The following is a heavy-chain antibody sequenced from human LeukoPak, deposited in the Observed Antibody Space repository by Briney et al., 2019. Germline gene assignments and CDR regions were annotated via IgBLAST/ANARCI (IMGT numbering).Heavy chain of an antibody. Sequence: GGSLRLSCAASGFTFSSYWMHWVRQGPGKGLVWVSRISTDGSSTDYADSAKGRLTISRENAKNTLYLQMNSLRAEDTAVYYCARTRTLAIAGGFDTWGQGSLVTVSS. CDR2: ISTDGSST. CDR1: GFTFSSYW. D-gene: IGHD3-16*01. CDR3: ARTRTLAIAGGFDT. V-gene: IGHV3-74*01. J-gene: IGHJ5*02.